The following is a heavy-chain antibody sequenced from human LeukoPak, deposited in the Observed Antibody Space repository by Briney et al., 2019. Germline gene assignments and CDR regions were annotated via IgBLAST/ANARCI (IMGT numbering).Heavy chain of an antibody. Sequence: GGSLRLPCAASGFTFSSYSMNWVRQAPGKGLEWVSYISSSSSTIYYAASVTGRFTISRDNAKNSLYLQMNSLRAEDTAVYYCARDWGGLTYYYDSSGADYWGQGTLVTVSS. V-gene: IGHV3-48*01. CDR3: ARDWGGLTYYYDSSGADY. CDR1: GFTFSSYS. D-gene: IGHD3-22*01. J-gene: IGHJ4*02. CDR2: ISSSSSTI.